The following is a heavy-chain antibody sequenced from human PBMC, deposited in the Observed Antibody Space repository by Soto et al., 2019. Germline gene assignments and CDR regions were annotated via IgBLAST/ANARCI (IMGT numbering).Heavy chain of an antibody. V-gene: IGHV2-5*02. CDR1: GFSLTTRQVG. D-gene: IGHD3-16*02. CDR3: ARLMITYGGVIADDAFDV. J-gene: IGHJ3*01. Sequence: QITLKESGPPLVEPTQTLTLTCTFSGFSLTTRQVGVGWIRQPPGQALEWLAVIYWDNDKRYSPSLERRLTTTKDTSKHPVVLKMTNMGPMDTATYYCARLMITYGGVIADDAFDVGGQGTMVTVSS. CDR2: IYWDNDK.